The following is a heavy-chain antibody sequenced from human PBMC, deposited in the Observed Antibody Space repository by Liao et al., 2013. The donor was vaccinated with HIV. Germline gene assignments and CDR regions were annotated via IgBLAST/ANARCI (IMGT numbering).Heavy chain of an antibody. CDR2: IYTSGST. CDR3: ARGRYYDSSAYYPNWFDP. J-gene: IGHJ5*02. D-gene: IGHD3-22*01. V-gene: IGHV4-61*02. CDR1: GGSISSGTYH. Sequence: QVQLQESGPGLVKPSQTLSLTCIVSGGSISSGTYHWSWIRQPAGKGLEWIGRIYTSGSTNYNPSLKSRATISVDTSKNQISLKLTSVTAADTAVYYCARGRYYDSSAYYPNWFDPWGQGTWSPSPQ.